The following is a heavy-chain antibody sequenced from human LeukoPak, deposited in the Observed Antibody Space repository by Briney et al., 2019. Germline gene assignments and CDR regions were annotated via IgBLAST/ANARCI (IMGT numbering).Heavy chain of an antibody. CDR3: ARDRAPYGSGSYYKSLGY. CDR1: GITFSSYA. CDR2: ISNDGSNK. V-gene: IGHV3-30-3*01. J-gene: IGHJ4*02. Sequence: GGSLRLSCAASGITFSSYAMHWVRQAPGKGLEWVAVISNDGSNKYYADSVKGRFTISRDNSKNTLYLQMNSLRAEDTAVYYCARDRAPYGSGSYYKSLGYWSQGTLVTVSS. D-gene: IGHD3-10*01.